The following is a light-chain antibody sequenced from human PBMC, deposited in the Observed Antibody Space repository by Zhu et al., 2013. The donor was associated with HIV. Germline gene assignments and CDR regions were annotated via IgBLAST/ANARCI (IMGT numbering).Light chain of an antibody. Sequence: QSVLTQPPSASGTPGQGVAISCSGSRSNIASNYVYWYQHLPGTAPNLLIYRNNQRPSRVPDRFSGSKSGTSATLAISGLRSEDEADYYCASYAGSRVAFGGGTKLTVL. CDR2: RNN. CDR1: RSNIASNY. J-gene: IGLJ2*01. CDR3: ASYAGSRVA. V-gene: IGLV1-47*01.